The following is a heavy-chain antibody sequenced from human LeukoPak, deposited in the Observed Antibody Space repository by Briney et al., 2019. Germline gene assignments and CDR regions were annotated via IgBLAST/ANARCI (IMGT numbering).Heavy chain of an antibody. J-gene: IGHJ5*02. Sequence: SGGSLRLSCAASGFTFSSYWMSWVRQAPGKGLEWVANIKQDGSEKYYVDSVKGRFTISRDNAKNSLYLQMNSLRAEDTAVYYCARGPYCGGDCYSGWFDPWGQGTLVTVSS. CDR1: GFTFSSYW. V-gene: IGHV3-7*01. CDR2: IKQDGSEK. CDR3: ARGPYCGGDCYSGWFDP. D-gene: IGHD2-21*02.